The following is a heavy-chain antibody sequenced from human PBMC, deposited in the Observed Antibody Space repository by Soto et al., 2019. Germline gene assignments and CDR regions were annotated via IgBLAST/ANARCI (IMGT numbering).Heavy chain of an antibody. D-gene: IGHD1-26*01. CDR3: TTDLLEWRTSRSARDALDI. CDR2: IKSKTDGGTT. J-gene: IGHJ3*02. Sequence: GGSLRLSCAASGFTFSNAWMSWVRQAPGKGLEWVGRIKSKTDGGTTDYAAPVKGRFTISRDDSKNTLYLQMNSLKTEDTAVYYCTTDLLEWRTSRSARDALDIWGQGTMVTVSS. V-gene: IGHV3-15*01. CDR1: GFTFSNAW.